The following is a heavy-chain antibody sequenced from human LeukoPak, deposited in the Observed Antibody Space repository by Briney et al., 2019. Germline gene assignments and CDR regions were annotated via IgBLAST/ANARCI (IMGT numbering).Heavy chain of an antibody. V-gene: IGHV3-23*01. CDR1: GFTFSTFA. CDR2: IFPSGGEI. Sequence: GGSLRLSCAAAGFTFSTFAMIWVRQPPGKGLEWVSSIFPSGGEIHYADSVRGRFTISRDNSKSTLSLQMNTLRAEDTAIYYCATYRQVLLPFESWGQGTLVTVSS. J-gene: IGHJ4*02. D-gene: IGHD2-8*02. CDR3: ATYRQVLLPFES.